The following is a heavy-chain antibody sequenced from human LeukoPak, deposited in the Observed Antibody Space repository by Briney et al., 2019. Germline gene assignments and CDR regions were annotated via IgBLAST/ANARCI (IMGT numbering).Heavy chain of an antibody. CDR2: IRSKAYGRTT. D-gene: IGHD3-9*01. V-gene: IGHV3-49*04. CDR3: TSGTTYYDILTGYSQYYYGMDV. Sequence: GGSLRLSCTASGFTFGDYAMSWVRQAPGKGLEWVGFIRSKAYGRTTEYAASVKGRFTISRDDSKSIAYLQMNSLKTEDTAVYYCTSGTTYYDILTGYSQYYYGMDVWGKGTTVTVSS. J-gene: IGHJ6*04. CDR1: GFTFGDYA.